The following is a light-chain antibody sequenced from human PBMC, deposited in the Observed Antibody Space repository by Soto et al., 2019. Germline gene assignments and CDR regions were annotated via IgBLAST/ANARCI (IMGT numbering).Light chain of an antibody. CDR1: QSVSSY. V-gene: IGKV3-15*01. CDR3: QEYNNWAWT. CDR2: DAS. J-gene: IGKJ1*01. Sequence: EIVMTQSPATLSASPWESATLSFMASQSVSSYLAWYQQKPGQAPRLLIYDASTRATGIPARLSGSGSGTEFTLTISSLQPEDFAVYYCQEYNNWAWTFGQGTKVDIK.